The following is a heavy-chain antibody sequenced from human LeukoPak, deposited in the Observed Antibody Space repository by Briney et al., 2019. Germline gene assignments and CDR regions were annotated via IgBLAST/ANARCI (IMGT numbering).Heavy chain of an antibody. CDR3: ARGVLRYFARWFDP. CDR1: GGSISSYY. CDR2: IYTSGST. Sequence: PSETLSLTCTVSGGSISSYYWSWIRQPAGKGLEWIGRIYTSGSTNYNPSLKSRVTMSVDTSENQFSLKLSSVTAADTAVYYCARGVLRYFARWFDPWGQGTLVTVSS. D-gene: IGHD3-9*01. J-gene: IGHJ5*02. V-gene: IGHV4-4*07.